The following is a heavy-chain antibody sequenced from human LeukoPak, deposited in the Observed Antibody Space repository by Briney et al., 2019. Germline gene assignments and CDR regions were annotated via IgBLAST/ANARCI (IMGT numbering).Heavy chain of an antibody. CDR1: LTASNYE. V-gene: IGHV3-48*03. Sequence: LTASNYELNWFRQAPGKGLERVSYISSSGSTTYYADSVKGRFTISRDNAKNSLYLQMNSLRAEDTAVYYCARGYCSGGSCYFDYWGQGTLVTVSS. CDR2: ISSSGSTT. D-gene: IGHD2-15*01. J-gene: IGHJ4*02. CDR3: ARGYCSGGSCYFDY.